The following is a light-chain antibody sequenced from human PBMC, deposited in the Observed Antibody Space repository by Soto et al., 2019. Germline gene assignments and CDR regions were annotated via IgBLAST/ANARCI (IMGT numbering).Light chain of an antibody. CDR1: QSVSSN. V-gene: IGKV3-15*01. J-gene: IGKJ1*01. Sequence: EIVMTQSPATLSVSPGERATLSCRASQSVSSNLAWYQQKPGQAPRLLIYGASTRATGISARFSGSGSGTEFTLTISSLQSEDFAVYYCQQYNNWPRTFGQGNKVEIK. CDR3: QQYNNWPRT. CDR2: GAS.